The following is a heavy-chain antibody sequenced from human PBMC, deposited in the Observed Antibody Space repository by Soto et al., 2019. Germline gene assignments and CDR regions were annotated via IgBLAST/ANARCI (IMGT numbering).Heavy chain of an antibody. CDR1: GYTFINYY. CDR3: ARDLAAGDL. CDR2: INPMGGST. Sequence: QEQLVXSGAEVKEPXAXVKVSCKASGYTFINYYIHWVRQAPGQGLEWMAIINPMGGSTNYAQEFQGRVTLTSDTSTSTVYMELSSLRFEDTALFYCARDLAAGDLWGQGTLVTVSS. D-gene: IGHD6-13*01. V-gene: IGHV1-46*01. J-gene: IGHJ5*02.